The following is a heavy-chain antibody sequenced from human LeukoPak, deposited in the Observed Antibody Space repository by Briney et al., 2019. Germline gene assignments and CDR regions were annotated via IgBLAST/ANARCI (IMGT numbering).Heavy chain of an antibody. CDR1: GGSISSYY. D-gene: IGHD6-13*01. CDR2: IYYSGST. CDR3: ARPRIAAAHDAFDI. V-gene: IGHV4-59*08. J-gene: IGHJ3*02. Sequence: SESLSLTCTVSGGSISSYYWSWIRQPPGKGLEWIGYIYYSGSTNYTPSLETRLPIPVDTCKNQFSLKLSSVTAAHTTVYYCARPRIAAAHDAFDIWGQGTMVTVSS.